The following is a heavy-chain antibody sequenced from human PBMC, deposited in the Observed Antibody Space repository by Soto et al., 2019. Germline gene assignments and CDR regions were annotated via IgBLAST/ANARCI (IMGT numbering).Heavy chain of an antibody. D-gene: IGHD2-2*01. CDR3: ARTLTANPYCSSTSCYGGNWFDP. Sequence: PSETLSLTCAVYGGSFSGYYWSWIRQPPGKGLEWIGEINHSGSTNYNPSLKSRVTTSVDTSKNQFSLKLSSVTAADTAVYYCARTLTANPYCSSTSCYGGNWFDPWGQGTLVTVSS. V-gene: IGHV4-34*01. CDR1: GGSFSGYY. CDR2: INHSGST. J-gene: IGHJ5*02.